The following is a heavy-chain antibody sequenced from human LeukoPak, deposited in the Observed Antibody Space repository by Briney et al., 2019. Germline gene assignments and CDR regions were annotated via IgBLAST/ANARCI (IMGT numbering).Heavy chain of an antibody. J-gene: IGHJ4*02. CDR3: ARAYYDSSGYYSGDY. CDR2: INHSGST. V-gene: IGHV4-34*01. D-gene: IGHD3-22*01. Sequence: SETLSLTCAVYGGSFSGYYWSWIRQPPGKGLEWIGEINHSGSTNYNPSLKSRVTISVDTSKNQFSLRLSSVTAADTAVYYCARAYYDSSGYYSGDYWGQGALVTVSS. CDR1: GGSFSGYY.